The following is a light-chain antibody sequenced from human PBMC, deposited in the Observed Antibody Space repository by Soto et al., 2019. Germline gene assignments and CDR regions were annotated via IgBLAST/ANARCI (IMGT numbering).Light chain of an antibody. CDR3: AAWGDSLNGHV. CDR2: SNN. V-gene: IGLV1-44*01. J-gene: IGLJ1*01. CDR1: SSNIGSNT. Sequence: QSALTQPPSASGTPGQRVTISCSGSSSNIGSNTVNWYQQLPGTAPKLLIYSNNQRPSGLPDRFSGYKSGTSASLAISGLQSEDEADYYCAAWGDSLNGHVFRIGTTVTVL.